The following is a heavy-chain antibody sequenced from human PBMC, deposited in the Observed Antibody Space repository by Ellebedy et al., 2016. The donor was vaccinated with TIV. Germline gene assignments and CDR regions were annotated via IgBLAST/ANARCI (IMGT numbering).Heavy chain of an antibody. J-gene: IGHJ1*01. D-gene: IGHD4-23*01. CDR3: ASVEYGGYAHFQH. Sequence: GESLKISXAASGFTFSSNYMSWVRQAPGKGLEWVSVIYSGGSTHYADSVKGRFTISRDNSKNTLYLQMNSLRAEDTAMYYCASVEYGGYAHFQHWGQGTLVTVSS. CDR2: IYSGGST. CDR1: GFTFSSNY. V-gene: IGHV3-53*01.